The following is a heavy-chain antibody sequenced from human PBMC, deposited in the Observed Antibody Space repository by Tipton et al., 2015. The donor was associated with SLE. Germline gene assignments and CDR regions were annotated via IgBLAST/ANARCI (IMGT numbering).Heavy chain of an antibody. CDR3: ARDLWGYSIAAAGDY. V-gene: IGHV3-66*02. CDR1: GFTFSSYS. Sequence: SLRLSCAASGFTFSSYSMNWVRQAPGKGLEWVSVIYSGGSTYYADSVKGRFTISRDNSKNTLYLQMNSLRAEDTAVYYCARDLWGYSIAAAGDYWGQGTLVTVSS. J-gene: IGHJ4*02. D-gene: IGHD6-13*01. CDR2: IYSGGST.